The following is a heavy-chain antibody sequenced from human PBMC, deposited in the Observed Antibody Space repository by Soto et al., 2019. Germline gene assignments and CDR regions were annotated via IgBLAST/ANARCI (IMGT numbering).Heavy chain of an antibody. J-gene: IGHJ4*02. Sequence: SETLSLTCTVSGDSISGHYWTWIRQPPRKGLEWIGYIYSAGSTNYNPSLKSRVTMSMDTSKKHFSLKLNSVTAADTAVYYCARGVGFCTGGSCPEYYFVYWCQGTLVTVSS. CDR2: IYSAGST. CDR1: GDSISGHY. V-gene: IGHV4-59*11. CDR3: ARGVGFCTGGSCPEYYFVY. D-gene: IGHD2-15*01.